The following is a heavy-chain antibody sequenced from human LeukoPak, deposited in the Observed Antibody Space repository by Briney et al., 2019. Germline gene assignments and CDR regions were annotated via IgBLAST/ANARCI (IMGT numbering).Heavy chain of an antibody. CDR3: ASDNY. Sequence: NASETLSLTCTVSGGSLSSDSYHWGWIRQPPGKGLEWIGSLHYSGDTYYNPSLQSRVTISGDMSKNHFPVRLTSVTAADTAVYYCASDNYWGQGTLVTVSS. CDR1: GGSLSSDSYH. J-gene: IGHJ4*02. V-gene: IGHV4-39*02. CDR2: LHYSGDT.